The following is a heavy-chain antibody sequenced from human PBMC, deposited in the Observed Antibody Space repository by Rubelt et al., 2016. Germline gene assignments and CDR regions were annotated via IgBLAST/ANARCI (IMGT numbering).Heavy chain of an antibody. CDR3: AKGGDGYNPGYYYYGMDV. CDR2: ISGNGGST. J-gene: IGHJ6*02. V-gene: IGHV3-23*04. CDR1: GFTFSSYW. Sequence: EVQLVESGGGLVQPGGSLRLSCAASGFTFSSYWMSWVRQAPGKGLEWVSAISGNGGSTYYADSVKGRFTISRDNSKNTLDLQMNSLRAEDTAVYYCAKGGDGYNPGYYYYGMDVWGQGTTVTVSS. D-gene: IGHD5-24*01.